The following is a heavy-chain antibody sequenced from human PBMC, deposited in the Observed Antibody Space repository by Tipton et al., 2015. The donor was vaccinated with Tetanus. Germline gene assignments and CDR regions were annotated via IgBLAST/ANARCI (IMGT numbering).Heavy chain of an antibody. Sequence: TLSLTCAVYGGSFSGYYWSWIRQPPGNGLEWIGEINHSGSTNYNPSLKSRVTISVDTSKNQFSLKLSSVTAADTAVYYCARGKLWDIDYWGQGTLVTVSS. CDR2: INHSGST. V-gene: IGHV4-34*01. CDR3: ARGKLWDIDY. CDR1: GGSFSGYY. D-gene: IGHD5-18*01. J-gene: IGHJ4*02.